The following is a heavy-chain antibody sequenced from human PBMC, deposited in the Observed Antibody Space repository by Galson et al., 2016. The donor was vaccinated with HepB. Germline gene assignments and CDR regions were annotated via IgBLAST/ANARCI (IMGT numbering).Heavy chain of an antibody. CDR1: GFSLSNYG. CDR2: VSDDGTNK. V-gene: IGHV3-30*03. CDR3: ARPRGTSYYYYGMDV. J-gene: IGHJ6*02. Sequence: SLRLSCAASGFSLSNYGMHWVRQAPGKGLEWVAFVSDDGTNKYYADSDKGRFTISKDNSKNTRYLQINGLRGEDTAVYYCARPRGTSYYYYGMDVWGQGTTVSVSS. D-gene: IGHD3-16*01.